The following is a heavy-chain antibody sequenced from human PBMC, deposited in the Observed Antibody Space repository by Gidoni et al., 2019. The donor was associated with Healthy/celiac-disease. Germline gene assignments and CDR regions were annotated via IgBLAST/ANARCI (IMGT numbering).Heavy chain of an antibody. D-gene: IGHD1-26*01. CDR3: ARDWDVEVYGMDV. V-gene: IGHV3-21*01. CDR2: ISSSSSYI. Sequence: EVQLVESGGGLVKPGGSLRLACAASGFTFSSYSMNWVRQAPGKGLEWVSSISSSSSYIYYADSVKGRFTISRDNAKNSLYLQMNSLRAEDTAVYYCARDWDVEVYGMDVWGQGTTVTVSS. J-gene: IGHJ6*02. CDR1: GFTFSSYS.